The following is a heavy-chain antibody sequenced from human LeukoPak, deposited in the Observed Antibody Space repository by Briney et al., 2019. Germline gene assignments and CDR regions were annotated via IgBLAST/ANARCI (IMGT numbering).Heavy chain of an antibody. Sequence: PGGSLRLSCAASGFTFSVYWMTWVRQAPGKGLEWVANINQDGTEKYYVDSVKGRFTISRDNAKNSLYLQMNSLRAEDTAVYYCASPRIAAAGTTYYYYYGMDVWGQGTTVTVSS. CDR3: ASPRIAAAGTTYYYYYGMDV. CDR2: INQDGTEK. D-gene: IGHD6-13*01. V-gene: IGHV3-7*05. J-gene: IGHJ6*02. CDR1: GFTFSVYW.